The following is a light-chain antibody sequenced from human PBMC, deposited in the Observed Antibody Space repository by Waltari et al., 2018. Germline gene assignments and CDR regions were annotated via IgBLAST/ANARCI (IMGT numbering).Light chain of an antibody. CDR2: YKSDSDKQET. CDR3: VIWHSSAYV. Sequence: QAVLTQPSSLSASPGASASLTCTLRSDINVPNYRLYWYQQKPGSPPQYLLNYKSDSDKQETQLGSGLPSRFSGSKDASANAGILLISGLQSEDEADYYCVIWHSSAYVFGTGTKVTVL. V-gene: IGLV5-45*03. CDR1: SDINVPNYR. J-gene: IGLJ1*01.